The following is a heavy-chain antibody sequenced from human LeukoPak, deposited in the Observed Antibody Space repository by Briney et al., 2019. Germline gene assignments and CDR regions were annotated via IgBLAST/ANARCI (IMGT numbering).Heavy chain of an antibody. D-gene: IGHD5-24*01. CDR2: INHSGST. CDR1: GGSFSGYY. CDR3: ARFIEMATGAFDI. J-gene: IGHJ3*02. Sequence: SETLSLTCAVYGGSFSGYYWSWIRQPPGKGPEWIGEINHSGSTNYDPSLKSRVTISVDTSKNQFSLKLSSVTAADTAVYYCARFIEMATGAFDIWGQGTMVTVSS. V-gene: IGHV4-34*01.